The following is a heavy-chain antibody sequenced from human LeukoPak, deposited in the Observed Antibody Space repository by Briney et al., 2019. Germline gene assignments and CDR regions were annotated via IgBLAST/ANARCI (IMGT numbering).Heavy chain of an antibody. CDR1: CGSISNYF. Sequence: SEALSLTRTVSCGSISNYFWSWIRPPPGKGLEGIGYIYYCWSTNYNPSLKTQVTTSVDTSKNQFSLKPRSVTAADTAVYYWARVIPSFGPYYYYGMDVWGQGTTVTASS. CDR2: IYYCWST. CDR3: ARVIPSFGPYYYYGMDV. V-gene: IGHV4-59*01. D-gene: IGHD3-3*01. J-gene: IGHJ6*02.